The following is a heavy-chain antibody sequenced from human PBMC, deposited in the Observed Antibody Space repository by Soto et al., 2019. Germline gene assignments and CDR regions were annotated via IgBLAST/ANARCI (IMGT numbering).Heavy chain of an antibody. CDR2: LSGGQSA. Sequence: DVQLLESGGGLVQPGGSLRLSCAASGFNFGVYGMTWVRQPPGKGLVWVSTLSGGQSAYYADSVKGRFTISRDNSKSTLYLQMDSLRAEDTAIYYCAKVQIYYGGTGLYFFDSWGQGTLVTVSS. V-gene: IGHV3-23*01. CDR1: GFNFGVYG. D-gene: IGHD3-10*01. CDR3: AKVQIYYGGTGLYFFDS. J-gene: IGHJ4*02.